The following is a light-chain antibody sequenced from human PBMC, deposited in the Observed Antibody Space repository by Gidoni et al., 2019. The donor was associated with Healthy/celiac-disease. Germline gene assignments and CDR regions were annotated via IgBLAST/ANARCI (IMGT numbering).Light chain of an antibody. V-gene: IGLV1-40*01. J-gene: IGLJ2*01. CDR2: GNS. CDR3: QPYDSSLSVV. Sequence: QSVLTQPPSVSGAPGQGVTISCTGSSSNIGAGYDVHWYQQLPGTAPKLLIYGNSNRPSGVPDRFSGSKSGTSASLAITGLQAEDEADYYCQPYDSSLSVVFGGGTKLTVL. CDR1: SSNIGAGYD.